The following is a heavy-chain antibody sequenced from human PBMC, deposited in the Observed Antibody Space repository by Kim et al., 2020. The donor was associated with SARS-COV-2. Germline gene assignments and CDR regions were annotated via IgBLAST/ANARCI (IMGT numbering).Heavy chain of an antibody. D-gene: IGHD2-15*01. V-gene: IGHV1-2*05. J-gene: IGHJ4*02. CDR2: INPDTGGT. CDR1: GYTFTDSY. Sequence: ASVKVSCKASGYTFTDSYMHWVRQAPGQGLEWMGRINPDTGGTNYAQKFQGRVTMTRDTSISTAYMEMTRLTYDDTGVYYCARGYCSGGGCYLLDYWGQGTLVTVSS. CDR3: ARGYCSGGGCYLLDY.